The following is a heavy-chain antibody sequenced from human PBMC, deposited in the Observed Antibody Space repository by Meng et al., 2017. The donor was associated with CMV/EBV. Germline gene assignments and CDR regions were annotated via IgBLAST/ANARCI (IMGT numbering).Heavy chain of an antibody. V-gene: IGHV1-8*01. CDR1: GYTFISYD. CDR2: MNPNSGNT. J-gene: IGHJ6*02. Sequence: ASVKVSCKASGYTFISYDINWVRQATGQGLEWMGWMNPNSGNTGYAQKFQGRVTMTRNTSISTAYMELSSLRSEDTAVYYCARGRGRITIFGVVIIIGDYYYGMDVWGQGTTVTVSS. D-gene: IGHD3-3*01. CDR3: ARGRGRITIFGVVIIIGDYYYGMDV.